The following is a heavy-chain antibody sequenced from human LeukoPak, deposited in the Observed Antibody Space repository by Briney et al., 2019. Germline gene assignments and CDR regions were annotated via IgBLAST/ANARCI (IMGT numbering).Heavy chain of an antibody. CDR2: ISRDGLDT. CDR1: EFTFSTYA. J-gene: IGHJ6*03. V-gene: IGHV3-30*04. D-gene: IGHD1-26*01. Sequence: SGGSLRLSCAASEFTFSTYAMHWVRQAPGKGPEWVAVISRDGLDTYYADSVKGRFTISRDNAKNSLYLQMDSLRVEDTAVYYCARDPYSGSYGPYYYYYMDVWGEGTTVTISS. CDR3: ARDPYSGSYGPYYYYYMDV.